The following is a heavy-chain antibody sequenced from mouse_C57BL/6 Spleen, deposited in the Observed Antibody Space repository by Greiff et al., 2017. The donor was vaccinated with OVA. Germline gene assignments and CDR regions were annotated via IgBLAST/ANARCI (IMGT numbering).Heavy chain of an antibody. CDR1: GYTFTSYW. CDR3: ARGGYAMDY. J-gene: IGHJ4*01. CDR2: IDPSDSYT. Sequence: VKLQQPGAELVKPGASVKLSCKASGYTFTSYWMQWVKQRPGQGLEWIGEIDPSDSYTNYNQKFKGKATLTVDTSSSTAYMQLSSLTSEDSAVYYCARGGYAMDYWGQGTSVTVSS. V-gene: IGHV1-50*01.